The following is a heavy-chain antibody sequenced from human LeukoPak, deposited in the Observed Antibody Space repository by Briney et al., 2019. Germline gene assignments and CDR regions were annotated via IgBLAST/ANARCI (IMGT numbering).Heavy chain of an antibody. V-gene: IGHV4-38-2*02. CDR2: IYHSGST. CDR3: ARVAYCGGDCYFAFDI. D-gene: IGHD2-21*02. Sequence: SETLSLTCTVSGYSISSGYYWGWIRQPPGKGLEWIGSIYHSGSTYYNPSLKSRVTISVDTSKNQFSLKLSSVTAADTAVYYCARVAYCGGDCYFAFDIWGQGTMVTVSS. J-gene: IGHJ3*02. CDR1: GYSISSGYY.